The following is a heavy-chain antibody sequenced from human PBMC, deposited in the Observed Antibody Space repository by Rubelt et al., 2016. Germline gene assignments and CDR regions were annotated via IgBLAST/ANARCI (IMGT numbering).Heavy chain of an antibody. D-gene: IGHD3-22*01. CDR1: GYSFTSYW. CDR2: IDPSDSYT. CDR3: ARIDDSSGFYEKDY. Sequence: PGESLRISCTGSGYSFTSYWISWVRRMPGKGLEWMGRIDPSDSYTNYSPSFQGQVTISADKSITTAYLQWSSLKASDTAMYYCARIDDSSGFYEKDYWGQGTLVTVSS. J-gene: IGHJ4*02. V-gene: IGHV5-10-1*01.